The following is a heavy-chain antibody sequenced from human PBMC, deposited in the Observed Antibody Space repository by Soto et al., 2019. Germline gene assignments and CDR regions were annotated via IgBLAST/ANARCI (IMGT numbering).Heavy chain of an antibody. CDR3: ARQPVYYYGSGPFYYMDV. V-gene: IGHV4-39*01. CDR2: IYYSGST. D-gene: IGHD3-10*01. CDR1: GGSISSSTYY. Sequence: SETLSLTCTVSGGSISSSTYYWGWIRQPPGKGLEWIGSIYYSGSTYYSPSLKSRVAMSVDTSKNQFSLKLSSVTAADTAVYYCARQPVYYYGSGPFYYMDVWGKGTTVTVSS. J-gene: IGHJ6*03.